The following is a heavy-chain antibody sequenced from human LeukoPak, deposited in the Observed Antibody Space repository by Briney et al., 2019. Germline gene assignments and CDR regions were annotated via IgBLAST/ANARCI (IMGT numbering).Heavy chain of an antibody. CDR3: ARQGPRIAVAVEIPFDY. J-gene: IGHJ4*02. CDR1: GYSISSGYY. Sequence: SETLSLTCAVSGYSISSGYYWGWIRQPPGKGLEWIGSIYHSGSTYYNPSLKSRVTISVDTSKNQFSLKLSSVIAADTAVYYCARQGPRIAVAVEIPFDYWGQGTLVTVSS. V-gene: IGHV4-38-2*01. D-gene: IGHD6-19*01. CDR2: IYHSGST.